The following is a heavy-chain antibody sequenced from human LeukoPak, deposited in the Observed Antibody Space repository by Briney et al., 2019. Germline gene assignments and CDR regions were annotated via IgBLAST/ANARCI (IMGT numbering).Heavy chain of an antibody. CDR2: FDPEDGET. V-gene: IGHV1-24*01. Sequence: GASVTVSFKVSGYTLTELSMHWVRQAPGKGREWMGGFDPEDGETIYAQKFQGRVTMTEDTSTDTAYMELSSLRSEDTAVYYCASIYDISGFRFDYWGQGTLVTVSS. CDR3: ASIYDISGFRFDY. J-gene: IGHJ4*02. D-gene: IGHD3-9*01. CDR1: GYTLTELS.